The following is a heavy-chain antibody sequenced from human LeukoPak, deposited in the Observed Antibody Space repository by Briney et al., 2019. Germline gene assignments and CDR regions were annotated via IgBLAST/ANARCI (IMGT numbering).Heavy chain of an antibody. J-gene: IGHJ6*03. Sequence: TGGSLRLSCAASGFTFSNAWMSWVRQAPGKGLEWVGRIKSKTDGGTTDYAAPVKGGFTISRDDSKNTLYLQMNSLKTEDTAVYYCTTVRIPYLYMDVWGKGTTVTVSS. V-gene: IGHV3-15*01. CDR1: GFTFSNAW. CDR3: TTVRIPYLYMDV. CDR2: IKSKTDGGTT. D-gene: IGHD2-2*02.